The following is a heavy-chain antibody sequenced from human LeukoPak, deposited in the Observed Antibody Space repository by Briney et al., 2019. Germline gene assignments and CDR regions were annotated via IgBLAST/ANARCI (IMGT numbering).Heavy chain of an antibody. D-gene: IGHD2-21*02. CDR2: IYTSGST. J-gene: IGHJ6*03. CDR3: ARTYCGGDCRGYYYHYYMDV. Sequence: SETLSLTCTVSGASISNYYWSWIRQPAGKGLEWIGRIYTSGSTKYNPSLKSRVTISVDRSKNQFSLKLSSVTAADTAVYYCARTYCGGDCRGYYYHYYMDVWGKGTTVTISS. V-gene: IGHV4-4*07. CDR1: GASISNYY.